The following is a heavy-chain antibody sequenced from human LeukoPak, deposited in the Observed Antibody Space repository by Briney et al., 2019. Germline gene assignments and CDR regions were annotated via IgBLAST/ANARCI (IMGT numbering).Heavy chain of an antibody. Sequence: GRSLRLSCAASGLTFDDYAMHWVRQAPEKGLERDLGISWKSGSIGYADSVKGRFTIYRANAKNSLYLQMNSLSAEDTALYYCAKDFNPSRALRMDVWGQGTTVNGSS. D-gene: IGHD1-14*01. V-gene: IGHV3-9*01. CDR3: AKDFNPSRALRMDV. CDR1: GLTFDDYA. CDR2: ISWKSGSI. J-gene: IGHJ6*02.